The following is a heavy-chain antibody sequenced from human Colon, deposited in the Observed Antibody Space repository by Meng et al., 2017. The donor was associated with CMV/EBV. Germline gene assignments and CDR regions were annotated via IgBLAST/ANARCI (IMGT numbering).Heavy chain of an antibody. CDR3: ATFGGDFDY. V-gene: IGHV1-2*02. CDR2: INPVTGDT. D-gene: IGHD3-3*01. CDR1: GYTFNGYF. Sequence: VQLVQSGAEVKEPGASVKVSCKTSGYTFNGYFMHWVRQAPGQGLEWMGWINPVTGDTSYAQKFQVRVTMTRDTSISTAYMELSSLRSDDTAVYYCATFGGDFDYWGQGTLVTASS. J-gene: IGHJ4*02.